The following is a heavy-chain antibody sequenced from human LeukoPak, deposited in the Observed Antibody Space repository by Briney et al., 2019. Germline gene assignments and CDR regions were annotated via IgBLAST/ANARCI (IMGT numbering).Heavy chain of an antibody. V-gene: IGHV3-66*02. Sequence: GGSLRLSCAASGFTVSSNYMSWVRQAPGKGLEWVSVIYSGGSTYYADSVKGRFTISRDNSKNTLYLQMNSLRAEDTAVYYCARDTPHGSGSYRYYYYYMDVWGKGTTVTVSS. D-gene: IGHD3-10*01. J-gene: IGHJ6*03. CDR3: ARDTPHGSGSYRYYYYYMDV. CDR2: IYSGGST. CDR1: GFTVSSNY.